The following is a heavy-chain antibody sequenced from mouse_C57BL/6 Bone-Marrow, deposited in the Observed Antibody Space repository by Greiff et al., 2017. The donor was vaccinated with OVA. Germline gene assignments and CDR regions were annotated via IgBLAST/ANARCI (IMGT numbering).Heavy chain of an antibody. Sequence: VKLQQPGAELVMPGASVKLSCKASGYTFTSYWMHWVKQRPGQGLEWIGEIDPSDSYTNYNQKFKGKSTLTVDKSSSTAYMQLSSLTSEDSAVYSCARCGYYFDYWGQGTTLTVSS. CDR2: IDPSDSYT. D-gene: IGHD1-1*02. CDR3: ARCGYYFDY. V-gene: IGHV1-69*01. CDR1: GYTFTSYW. J-gene: IGHJ2*01.